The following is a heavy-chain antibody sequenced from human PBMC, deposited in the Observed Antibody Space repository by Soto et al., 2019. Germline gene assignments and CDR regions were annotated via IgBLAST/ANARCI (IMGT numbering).Heavy chain of an antibody. CDR2: SIPIFGTA. Sequence: QVQLVQSGAEVKKPGSSVKVSCKASGGTFSSYAISWVRQAPGQGLEWMGGSIPIFGTANYAQKFQGRVTITADESTSTAYMELSSLRSEDTAVYYCATDTHCSSTSCYTPRGMDVWGQGTTVTVSS. J-gene: IGHJ6*02. D-gene: IGHD2-2*02. CDR1: GGTFSSYA. CDR3: ATDTHCSSTSCYTPRGMDV. V-gene: IGHV1-69*01.